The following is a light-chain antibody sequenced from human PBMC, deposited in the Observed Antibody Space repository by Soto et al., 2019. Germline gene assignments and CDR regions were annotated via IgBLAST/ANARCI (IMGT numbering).Light chain of an antibody. CDR3: QSYDSSLSGVG. CDR2: GNS. CDR1: SSNIGAGYD. Sequence: QLVLTQPPSVSGAPGQRVTISCTGSSSNIGAGYDVHWYQQLPGTAPKLLIYGNSNRPSGVPDRFSGSKSGTSASLAITGLQAEDEADYYCQSYDSSLSGVGFGTGTKVTVL. V-gene: IGLV1-40*01. J-gene: IGLJ1*01.